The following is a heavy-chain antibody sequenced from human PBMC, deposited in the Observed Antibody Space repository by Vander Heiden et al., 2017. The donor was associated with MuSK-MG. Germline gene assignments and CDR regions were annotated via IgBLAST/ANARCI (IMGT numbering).Heavy chain of an antibody. V-gene: IGHV4-61*02. CDR1: GGSISSGSYY. J-gene: IGHJ3*02. D-gene: IGHD3-22*01. CDR2: IYTSGST. Sequence: VQLQESGPGLVKPSQTLSLTCTVSGGSISSGSYYWSWIRQPAGKGLEWIGRIYTSGSTNYNPSIKSRVTISVDTSKNQFSLKLSSVTAAETAVYYCARDRDPHYYDISGYGDAFDIWGQGTMVTVSS. CDR3: ARDRDPHYYDISGYGDAFDI.